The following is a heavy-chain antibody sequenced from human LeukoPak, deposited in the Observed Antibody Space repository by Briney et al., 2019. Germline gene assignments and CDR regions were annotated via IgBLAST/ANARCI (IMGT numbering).Heavy chain of an antibody. CDR1: GGTFSSYA. J-gene: IGHJ6*03. CDR2: IIPIFGTA. CDR3: ARTKDDILTGFGSFYYYYMDV. D-gene: IGHD3-9*01. V-gene: IGHV1-69*05. Sequence: SVKVSCKASGGTFSSYAISWVRQAPGQGLEWMGGIIPIFGTANYAQKFQGRVTITTDESTSTAYMELSSLRSEDTAVYYCARTKDDILTGFGSFYYYYMDVWGKGTTVTVSS.